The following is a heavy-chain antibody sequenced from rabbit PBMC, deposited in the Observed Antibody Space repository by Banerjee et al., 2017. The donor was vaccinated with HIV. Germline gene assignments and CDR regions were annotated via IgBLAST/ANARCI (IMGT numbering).Heavy chain of an antibody. V-gene: IGHV1S45*01. CDR1: GIDFSSYYC. J-gene: IGHJ4*01. CDR2: IYTSSGSA. CDR3: ARDRYAGYPGYGDGFNL. Sequence: QQQLEESGGGLVKPGGTLTLTCKASGIDFSSYYCMCWVRQAPGKGLELIACIYTSSGSAYYASWAKGRFTISKTSSTTVTLQMTSLTAADTATYFCARDRYAGYPGYGDGFNLWGPGTLVTVS. D-gene: IGHD7-1*01.